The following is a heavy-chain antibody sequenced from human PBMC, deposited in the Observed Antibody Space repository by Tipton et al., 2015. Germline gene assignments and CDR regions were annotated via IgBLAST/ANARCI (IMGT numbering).Heavy chain of an antibody. Sequence: QSGPEVKKPGSSVKVSCKASGGTFSSYAITWVRQAPGQGLEWVGGIIPIFGTTNYAQKFQGRVTITADLSTSTAYMELSSLRSEDTALFYCARTGYDFWSGYFDYWGQGTLVTVSS. J-gene: IGHJ4*02. D-gene: IGHD3-3*01. CDR3: ARTGYDFWSGYFDY. CDR1: GGTFSSYA. CDR2: IIPIFGTT. V-gene: IGHV1-69*19.